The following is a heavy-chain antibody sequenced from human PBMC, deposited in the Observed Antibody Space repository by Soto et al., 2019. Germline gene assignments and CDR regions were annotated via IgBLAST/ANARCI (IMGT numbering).Heavy chain of an antibody. CDR2: MNPNSGNT. CDR3: AREDAAITPYYYSYSDV. V-gene: IGHV1-8*01. CDR1: GYTFTSYE. J-gene: IGHJ6*03. D-gene: IGHD1-20*01. Sequence: ASVKGSCKAAGYTFTSYEINWVRQATGQGLEWMGWMNPNSGNTGYAQKFQGRVTMTRNTSISTAYMELSSLRSEDTAVYYCAREDAAITPYYYSYSDVWGKGTTVTVSS.